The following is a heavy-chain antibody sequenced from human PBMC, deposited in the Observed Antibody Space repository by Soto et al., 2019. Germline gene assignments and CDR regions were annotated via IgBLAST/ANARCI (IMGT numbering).Heavy chain of an antibody. D-gene: IGHD1-26*01. Sequence: GGSLRLSCAASGFTVSSNYMSWVRQAPGKGLEWVSIIYSGGSTYYADSVKGRFTISRDNSKNTLYLQMNSLRAEDTAVYYCARESIVGATNTFVYWGQGTLVTVSS. CDR2: IYSGGST. CDR3: ARESIVGATNTFVY. J-gene: IGHJ4*02. CDR1: GFTVSSNY. V-gene: IGHV3-66*01.